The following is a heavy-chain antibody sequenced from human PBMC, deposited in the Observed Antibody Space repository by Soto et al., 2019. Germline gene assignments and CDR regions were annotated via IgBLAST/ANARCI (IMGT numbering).Heavy chain of an antibody. D-gene: IGHD2-2*01. CDR3: AKSNLYCSSSNCYVFDY. J-gene: IGHJ4*02. V-gene: IGHV3-23*01. CDR2: IRNSGTST. CDR1: GFTFSNYA. Sequence: EVQLLDSGGGLVQPGGSLRLSCAASGFTFSNYAMSWVRPAPGKGLEWVSSIRNSGTSTYYADSVKGRFTISRDNSKNALYLQMSSLRVEDTAVYYCAKSNLYCSSSNCYVFDYWGQGTLVTVSS.